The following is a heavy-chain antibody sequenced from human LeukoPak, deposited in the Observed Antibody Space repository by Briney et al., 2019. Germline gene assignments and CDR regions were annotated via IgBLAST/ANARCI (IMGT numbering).Heavy chain of an antibody. CDR2: IIPIFGTA. CDR1: GYTFTSYA. D-gene: IGHD3-22*01. Sequence: ASVKVSCKASGYTFTSYAMNWVRQAPGQGLEWMGGIIPIFGTANYAQKFQGRVTITADKSTSTAYMELSSLRSEDTAVYYCARDFFYDSSGYLDYWGQGTLVTVSS. V-gene: IGHV1-69*06. CDR3: ARDFFYDSSGYLDY. J-gene: IGHJ4*02.